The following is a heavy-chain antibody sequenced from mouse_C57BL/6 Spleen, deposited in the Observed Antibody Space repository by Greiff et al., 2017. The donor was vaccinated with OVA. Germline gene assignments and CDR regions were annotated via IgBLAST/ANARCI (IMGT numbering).Heavy chain of an antibody. V-gene: IGHV1-80*01. J-gene: IGHJ1*03. D-gene: IGHD2-5*01. Sequence: QVQLKESGAELVKPGASVKISCKASGYAFSSYWMNWVKQRPGKGLEWIGQIYPGDGDTNYNGKFKGKATLTADKSSSTAYMQLSSLTSEDSAVYFCARYSNYGYFDVWGTGTTVTVSS. CDR3: ARYSNYGYFDV. CDR1: GYAFSSYW. CDR2: IYPGDGDT.